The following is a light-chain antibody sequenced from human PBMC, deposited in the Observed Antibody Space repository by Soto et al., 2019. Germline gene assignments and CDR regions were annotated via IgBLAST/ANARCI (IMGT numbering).Light chain of an antibody. Sequence: EIVLTQSPGTLSLSPGEGATLSCRASQIVDSNYLAWYQQKPGQAPRLLFYGAASRAAAVPDRFSGSGSGTDVTLTISRLEPEDFAVYHCQQYGSSPLTFGQGTKLEIK. CDR2: GAA. CDR3: QQYGSSPLT. V-gene: IGKV3-20*01. CDR1: QIVDSNY. J-gene: IGKJ2*01.